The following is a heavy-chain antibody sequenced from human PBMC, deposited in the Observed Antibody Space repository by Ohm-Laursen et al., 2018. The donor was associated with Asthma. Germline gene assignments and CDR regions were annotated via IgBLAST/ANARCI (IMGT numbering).Heavy chain of an antibody. D-gene: IGHD6-6*01. CDR3: AREIGYSRSSFYYYFTMDV. V-gene: IGHV3-48*02. CDR2: ISRDTGTI. CDR1: GFNVRTHS. Sequence: GSLRLSCAASGFNVRTHSMNWVRQAPGKGLEWVSYISRDTGTIYYADSVRGRFTSSRDNAKNSMFLQMNSLRDEDTAVYYCAREIGYSRSSFYYYFTMDVWGQGTTVTVSS. J-gene: IGHJ6*02.